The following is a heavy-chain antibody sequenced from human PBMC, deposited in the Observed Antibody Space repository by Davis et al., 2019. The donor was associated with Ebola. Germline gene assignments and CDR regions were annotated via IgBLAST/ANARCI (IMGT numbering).Heavy chain of an antibody. CDR3: ARYCHYPDCSYFDC. Sequence: PGGSLRLSCAASGFIFSNYDMSWVRQVPGKGLEWVSTVSGSGGSTHYSDSVRGRFSISRDNSKNTLYLKMNSLRAEDTATYYCARYCHYPDCSYFDCWGQGTVVAVSS. V-gene: IGHV3-23*01. D-gene: IGHD2-15*01. CDR2: VSGSGGST. J-gene: IGHJ4*02. CDR1: GFIFSNYD.